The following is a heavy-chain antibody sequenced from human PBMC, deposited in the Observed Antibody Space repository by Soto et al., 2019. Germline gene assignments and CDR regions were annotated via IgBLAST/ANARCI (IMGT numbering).Heavy chain of an antibody. D-gene: IGHD4-17*01. Sequence: GESLKISCKGSGYSFTSYWIGWVRQMPGKGLEWMGIIYPGGSDTRYSPSFQGQVTISADKSISTAYLQWSSLKASDTAMYYCARQTTVTTFDYYYGMDVWGQGTTVTVSS. CDR2: IYPGGSDT. CDR1: GYSFTSYW. CDR3: ARQTTVTTFDYYYGMDV. J-gene: IGHJ6*02. V-gene: IGHV5-51*01.